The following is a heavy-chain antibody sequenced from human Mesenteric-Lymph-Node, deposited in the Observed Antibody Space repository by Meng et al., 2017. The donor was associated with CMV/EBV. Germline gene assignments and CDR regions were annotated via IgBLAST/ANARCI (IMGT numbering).Heavy chain of an antibody. J-gene: IGHJ4*02. CDR2: IIPVLDGT. V-gene: IGHV1-69*05. Sequence: SVKVSCKVSGGTFTSYAISWIRQAPGQGLEWMGGIIPVLDGTNYARKFWGRVTITTDVSTTTAYMELNSLTFEETAVYFCAGGESGGPVFDYWGQGTLVTVSS. CDR3: AGGESGGPVFDY. D-gene: IGHD3-10*01. CDR1: GGTFTSYA.